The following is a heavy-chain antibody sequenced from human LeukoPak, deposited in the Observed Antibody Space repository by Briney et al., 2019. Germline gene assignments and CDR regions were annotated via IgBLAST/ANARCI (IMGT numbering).Heavy chain of an antibody. CDR1: GFTFSNAW. D-gene: IGHD3-10*01. J-gene: IGHJ3*02. CDR2: IKSKTDGGTT. V-gene: IGHV3-15*01. Sequence: GGSLRLSCAASGFTFSNAWMSWVRQAPGKGLEGVGRIKSKTDGGTTDYAAPVKGRFTISRDDSKNTLYLQMNSLKTEDTAVYYCTTVYYGSGSYAFDIWGQGTMVTVSS. CDR3: TTVYYGSGSYAFDI.